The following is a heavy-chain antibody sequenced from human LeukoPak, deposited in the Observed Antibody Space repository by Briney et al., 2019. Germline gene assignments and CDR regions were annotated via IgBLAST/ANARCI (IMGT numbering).Heavy chain of an antibody. D-gene: IGHD5-18*01. J-gene: IGHJ4*02. CDR3: AKAGYSYGIDY. CDR1: GFTFGSYG. CDR2: ISYDGSNK. V-gene: IGHV3-30*18. Sequence: GRSLRLSCAASGFTFGSYGMHWVRQAPGKGLEWVAVISYDGSNKYYADSVKGRFTISRDNSKNTLYLQMNSLRAEDTAVYYCAKAGYSYGIDYWGQGTLVTVSS.